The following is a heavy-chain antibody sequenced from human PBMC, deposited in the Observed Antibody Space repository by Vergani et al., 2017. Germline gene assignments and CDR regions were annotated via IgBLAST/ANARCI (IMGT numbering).Heavy chain of an antibody. D-gene: IGHD6-19*01. CDR1: GFTFSSYA. CDR2: ISGSGGST. Sequence: EVQLLESGGGLVQPGGSLRLSCAASGFTFSSYAMSWVRQAPGKGLEWVSAISGSGGSTYYADSVKGRFTISRDNSKNTLYLQMNSLRAEDTAVYYCARVGRSAVAGTFGAFDIWGQGTMVTVSS. V-gene: IGHV3-23*01. CDR3: ARVGRSAVAGTFGAFDI. J-gene: IGHJ3*02.